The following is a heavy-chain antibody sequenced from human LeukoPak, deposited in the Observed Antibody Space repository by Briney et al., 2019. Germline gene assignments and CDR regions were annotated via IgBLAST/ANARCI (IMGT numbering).Heavy chain of an antibody. D-gene: IGHD6-19*01. CDR2: INTDGSTT. V-gene: IGHV3-74*01. CDR1: GFTFSNYW. Sequence: GGSLRLSCAASGFTFSNYWMHWVRQAPGKGLVWVTRINTDGSTTSYADSVEGRFTISRDNAKNTLYLQMNSLRAEDTAVYYCARGVSGWYGGPFDYWGQGTLVTVSS. J-gene: IGHJ4*02. CDR3: ARGVSGWYGGPFDY.